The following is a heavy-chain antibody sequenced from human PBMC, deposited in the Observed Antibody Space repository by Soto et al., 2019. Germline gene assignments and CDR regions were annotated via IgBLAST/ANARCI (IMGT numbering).Heavy chain of an antibody. CDR2: ISGSGGST. V-gene: IGHV3-23*01. Sequence: EVQLLESGGGLVQPGGSLRLSCAASGFTFSSYAMSWVRQAPGKGLEWVSSISGSGGSTYYADFVKGRFAIARENSKNTLYLQMNSLRAEDTAVYYCAKGVGYSSSSPFDYWGQGTLVIVSS. D-gene: IGHD6-6*01. CDR3: AKGVGYSSSSPFDY. J-gene: IGHJ4*02. CDR1: GFTFSSYA.